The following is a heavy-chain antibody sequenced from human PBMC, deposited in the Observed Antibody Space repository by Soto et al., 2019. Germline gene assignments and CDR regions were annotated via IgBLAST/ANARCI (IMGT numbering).Heavy chain of an antibody. V-gene: IGHV4-30-2*01. CDR2: IYHSGST. Sequence: SETLSLTCAVSGGSISSGGYSWSWIRQPPGKGLEWIGYIYHSGSTYYNPSLKSRVTISVDRSKNQFSLKLSSVTAADTAVYYCARVGDSYYYGSGRGNWFDPWGQGTLVTVSS. CDR1: GGSISSGGYS. D-gene: IGHD3-10*01. J-gene: IGHJ5*02. CDR3: ARVGDSYYYGSGRGNWFDP.